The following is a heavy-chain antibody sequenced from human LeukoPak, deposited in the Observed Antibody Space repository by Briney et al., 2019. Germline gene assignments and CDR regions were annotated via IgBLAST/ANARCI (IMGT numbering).Heavy chain of an antibody. D-gene: IGHD3-16*01. CDR1: GYSFPTSW. Sequence: GESLKISCRGSGYSFPTSWIGWVRQMPGKGLEWMGILYPGDSDTRYSPSFQGQVTISADKSISTAYLQWSSLKASDTAMYYCARPGGIDYWGQGTLVTVSS. CDR3: ARPGGIDY. J-gene: IGHJ4*02. CDR2: LYPGDSDT. V-gene: IGHV5-51*01.